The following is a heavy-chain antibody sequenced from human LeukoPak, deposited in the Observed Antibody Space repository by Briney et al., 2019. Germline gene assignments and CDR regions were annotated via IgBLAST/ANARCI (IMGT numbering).Heavy chain of an antibody. J-gene: IGHJ6*02. CDR2: IYSGGST. V-gene: IGHV3-53*01. D-gene: IGHD6-6*01. Sequence: GRSLRLSCTASGFTFGDYAMSWVRQAPGKGLEWVSVIYSGGSTYYADSVKGRFTISRDNSKNTLYLQMNSLRAEDTAVYYCARAYSSSSHYYGMDVWGQGTTVTVSS. CDR3: ARAYSSSSHYYGMDV. CDR1: GFTFGDYA.